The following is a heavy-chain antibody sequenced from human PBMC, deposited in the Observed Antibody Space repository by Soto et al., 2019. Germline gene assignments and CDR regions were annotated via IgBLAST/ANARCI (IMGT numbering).Heavy chain of an antibody. CDR2: ISSSSGYI. Sequence: EGQLVESGGGLVKPGGSLRLSCAASGFTFSLYTMNWVRQAPGKGLEWVSSISSSSGYIYYADSVKGRLTISRDNAKNSLFLQINSLRAEDTAVYYCARGGRGYCSSTSCYSAYFYYLDVWGKGPRSPSP. CDR3: ARGGRGYCSSTSCYSAYFYYLDV. D-gene: IGHD2-2*02. V-gene: IGHV3-21*01. J-gene: IGHJ6*03. CDR1: GFTFSLYT.